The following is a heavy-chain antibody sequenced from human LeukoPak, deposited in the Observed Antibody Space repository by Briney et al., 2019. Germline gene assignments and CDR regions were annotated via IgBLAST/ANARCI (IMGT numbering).Heavy chain of an antibody. V-gene: IGHV4-30-2*01. CDR3: ARSLYIGSAGPDAFDI. J-gene: IGHJ3*02. Sequence: SQTLSLTCTVSGGSISSGGYYWSWIRQPPGKGLERIGYIYHSGSTNYNPSLKSRVTISIDTSKTQFSLKLSSVTAADTAVYYCARSLYIGSAGPDAFDIWGQGTVVTVSS. D-gene: IGHD6-13*01. CDR2: IYHSGST. CDR1: GGSISSGGYY.